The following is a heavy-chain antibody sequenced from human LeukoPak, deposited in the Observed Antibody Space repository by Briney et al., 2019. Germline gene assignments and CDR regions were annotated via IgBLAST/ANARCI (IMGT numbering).Heavy chain of an antibody. V-gene: IGHV4-34*01. J-gene: IGHJ5*02. CDR2: INNGGRT. Sequence: PSGTLSLTCAVYGGSFSGYYWSWIRQPPGKGLEWIGEINNGGRTTYNPSPKSRVTISVDTSKNQFSLKLGSVTAADTAVYYCAREPSVLMVYAAPFDPWGQGTLVTVSS. CDR1: GGSFSGYY. CDR3: AREPSVLMVYAAPFDP. D-gene: IGHD2-8*01.